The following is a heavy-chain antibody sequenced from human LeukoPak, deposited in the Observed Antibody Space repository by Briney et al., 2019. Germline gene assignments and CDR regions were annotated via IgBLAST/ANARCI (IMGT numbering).Heavy chain of an antibody. Sequence: PGRSLRLPCAASGFTFSSYGMHWVRQAPGKGLEWVGVISYDGTNKNYADSVKGRFTISRDNSKNTLYLQMNSLRAEDTAVYYCAKVGYSTYWLYFDYWGQGTLVTVSS. CDR3: AKVGYSTYWLYFDY. J-gene: IGHJ4*02. CDR2: ISYDGTNK. D-gene: IGHD6-13*01. CDR1: GFTFSSYG. V-gene: IGHV3-30*18.